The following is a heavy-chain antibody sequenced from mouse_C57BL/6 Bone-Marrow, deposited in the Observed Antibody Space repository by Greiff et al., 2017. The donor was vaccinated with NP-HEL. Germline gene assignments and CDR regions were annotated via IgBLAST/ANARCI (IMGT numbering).Heavy chain of an antibody. CDR3: ARSPSYYDGSSPSWFAY. CDR1: GYTFTSYG. V-gene: IGHV1-81*01. CDR2: FYPRSGNT. D-gene: IGHD1-1*01. J-gene: IGHJ3*01. Sequence: QVQLKESGAELARPGASVTLSCKASGYTFTSYGISWVKQRTGQGLEWIGEFYPRSGNTYYNEQFKGKAPLTADKSSSTAYTELRSQTSEDAAVYFCARSPSYYDGSSPSWFAYWGQGTLVTVSA.